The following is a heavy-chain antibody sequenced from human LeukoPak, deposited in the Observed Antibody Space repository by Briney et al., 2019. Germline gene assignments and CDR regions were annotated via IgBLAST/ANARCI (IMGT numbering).Heavy chain of an antibody. CDR2: INPHTGVT. CDR3: ARQENGYSH. Sequence: ASVKVSCKASGYTLTNYYMCWVRQAPGQGLDWMGWINPHTGVTVYAQKFQGRVTMTRDTSITTAYMELSSLRSDDSAVYYCARQENGYSHWGQGTLVTVSS. CDR1: GYTLTNYY. J-gene: IGHJ4*02. D-gene: IGHD3-22*01. V-gene: IGHV1-2*02.